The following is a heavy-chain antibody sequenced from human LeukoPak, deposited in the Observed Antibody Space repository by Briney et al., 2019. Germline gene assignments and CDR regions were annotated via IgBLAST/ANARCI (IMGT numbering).Heavy chain of an antibody. V-gene: IGHV3-30-3*01. D-gene: IGHD5-18*01. J-gene: IGHJ6*02. CDR1: GFTFSSYA. Sequence: GGSLRLSCAASGFTFSSYAMHWVRQAPGKGLEWVAVISYDGSNKYYADSVKGRFTISRDNSKNTLYLQMNSLRAEDTAVYYCAKDREDGYRGYYYYGMDVWGQGTTVTVSS. CDR2: ISYDGSNK. CDR3: AKDREDGYRGYYYYGMDV.